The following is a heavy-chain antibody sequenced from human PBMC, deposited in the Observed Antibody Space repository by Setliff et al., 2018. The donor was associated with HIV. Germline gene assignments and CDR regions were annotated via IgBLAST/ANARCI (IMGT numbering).Heavy chain of an antibody. D-gene: IGHD2-2*01. CDR2: VSSSSGTF. CDR1: GFTFSTYD. Sequence: HPGGSLRLSCAASGFTFSTYDTVWVRQAPGKGLEWISFVSSSSGTFYYADSEKGRFTISRDNAKNSLYLQMNSLRAEDTAVYYCARANTARYCSSLTCYRYFFDYWGQGTPVTVSS. J-gene: IGHJ4*02. V-gene: IGHV3-48*01. CDR3: ARANTARYCSSLTCYRYFFDY.